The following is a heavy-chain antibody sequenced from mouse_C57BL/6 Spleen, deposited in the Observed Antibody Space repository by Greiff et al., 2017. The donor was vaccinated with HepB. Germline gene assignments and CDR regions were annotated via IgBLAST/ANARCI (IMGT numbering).Heavy chain of an antibody. D-gene: IGHD1-1*01. CDR1: GYAFSSYW. CDR2: IYPGDGDT. J-gene: IGHJ2*01. CDR3: ARLYGSSPFDY. Sequence: VQLQQSGAELVKPGASVKISCKASGYAFSSYWMNWVKQRPGKGLEWIGQIYPGDGDTNYNGKFKGKATLTADKSSSTAYMQLSSLTSEDSAFYFCARLYGSSPFDYWGQGTTLTVSS. V-gene: IGHV1-80*01.